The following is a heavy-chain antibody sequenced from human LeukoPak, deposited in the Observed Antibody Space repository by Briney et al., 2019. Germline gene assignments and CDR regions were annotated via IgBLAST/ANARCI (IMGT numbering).Heavy chain of an antibody. J-gene: IGHJ6*02. V-gene: IGHV1-46*01. Sequence: ASVKVSCKASGYTFTSYYMHWVRQAPGQGLEWMGIINPSGGSTSYAQKFQGRVTTTRDTSTSTVYMELSSLRSEDTAVYYCARDTDYDFWSGYYLGMDVWGQGTTVTVSS. CDR3: ARDTDYDFWSGYYLGMDV. CDR2: INPSGGST. CDR1: GYTFTSYY. D-gene: IGHD3-3*01.